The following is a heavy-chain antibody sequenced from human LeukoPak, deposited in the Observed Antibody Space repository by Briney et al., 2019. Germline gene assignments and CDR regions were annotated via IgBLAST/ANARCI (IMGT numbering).Heavy chain of an antibody. J-gene: IGHJ4*02. Sequence: GGSLRLSCAASGFTFSNYWMHWVHQAPGKGLVWVSRISSDESSTTYADSVKGRFTISRDNAKNTLYLKMNTLRAEDTAIYFCARGGFTGTSCPYFDYWGQGTLVTVSS. D-gene: IGHD2-2*01. CDR1: GFTFSNYW. CDR3: ARGGFTGTSCPYFDY. V-gene: IGHV3-74*01. CDR2: ISSDESST.